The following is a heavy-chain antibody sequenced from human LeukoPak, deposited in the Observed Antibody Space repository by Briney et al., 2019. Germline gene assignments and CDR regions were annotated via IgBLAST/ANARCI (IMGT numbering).Heavy chain of an antibody. V-gene: IGHV3-7*03. Sequence: GGSLRLSCAASGFTFSNYWMSWVRQAPGKGLEWVANINQDGSVKYYVDSVKGRFTISRDNSKNTLYLQMNSPRAEDTAVYYCTKDKEDIVLMVFALSGYYFDYWGQGTLVTVSP. D-gene: IGHD2-8*01. CDR2: INQDGSVK. CDR1: GFTFSNYW. J-gene: IGHJ4*02. CDR3: TKDKEDIVLMVFALSGYYFDY.